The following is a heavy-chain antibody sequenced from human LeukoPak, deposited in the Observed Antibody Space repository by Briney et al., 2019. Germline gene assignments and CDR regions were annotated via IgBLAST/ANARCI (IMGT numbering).Heavy chain of an antibody. CDR2: MNPNSGNT. V-gene: IGHV1-8*01. CDR1: GYTFTSYD. Sequence: ASVKVSCKASGYTFTSYDINWVRQATGQGLEWMGWMNPNSGNTGYAQKLQGRVTMTTDTSTSTAYMELRSLRSEDTAVYYCARGYYDSSGGVNYYYYYYMDVWGKGTTVTVSS. D-gene: IGHD3-22*01. CDR3: ARGYYDSSGGVNYYYYYYMDV. J-gene: IGHJ6*03.